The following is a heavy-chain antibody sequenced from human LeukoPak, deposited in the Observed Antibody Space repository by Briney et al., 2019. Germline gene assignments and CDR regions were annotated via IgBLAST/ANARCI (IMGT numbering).Heavy chain of an antibody. CDR3: ARVNIAVAGDASDV. J-gene: IGHJ3*01. CDR2: YTGDT. V-gene: IGHV4-59*01. D-gene: IGHD6-19*01. CDR1: GDSISRFY. Sequence: AETLSLTCSVSGDSISRFYWSWVRQPPGKGLEWIGYTGDTNYNPSLKSRVTISLDASKSQFSLKLSSVTAADTAMYYCARVNIAVAGDASDVWGRGTMVTVSS.